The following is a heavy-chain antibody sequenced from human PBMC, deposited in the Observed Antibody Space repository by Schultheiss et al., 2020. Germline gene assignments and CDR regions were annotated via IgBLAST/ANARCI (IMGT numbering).Heavy chain of an antibody. Sequence: GESLKISCAASGFTFSSYSMNWVRQAPGKGLEWVSSISSSSSYIYYADSVRGRFTISRDNAKNSLYLQMNSLRAEDTAVYYCARRLLWSLRYWGQGTLVTVSS. V-gene: IGHV3-21*04. CDR1: GFTFSSYS. D-gene: IGHD3-10*01. CDR2: ISSSSSYI. CDR3: ARRLLWSLRY. J-gene: IGHJ4*02.